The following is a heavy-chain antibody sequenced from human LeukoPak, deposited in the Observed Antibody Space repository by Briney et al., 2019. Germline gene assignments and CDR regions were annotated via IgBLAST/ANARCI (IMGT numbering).Heavy chain of an antibody. D-gene: IGHD3-10*01. CDR1: GFTFSSYG. V-gene: IGHV3-33*01. J-gene: IGHJ4*02. Sequence: GRSLRLSCAASGFTFSSYGMHWVRQAPGKGLEWEAVIWYDGSNKYYADSVKGRFTLSRDNSKNTLYLQMNSLRAEDTAVYYCAREAYGSGSPYFDYWGQGTLVTVSS. CDR2: IWYDGSNK. CDR3: AREAYGSGSPYFDY.